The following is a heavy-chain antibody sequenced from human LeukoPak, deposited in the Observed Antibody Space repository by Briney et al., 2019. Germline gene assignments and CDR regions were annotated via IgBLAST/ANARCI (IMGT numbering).Heavy chain of an antibody. CDR1: GYTFTSYG. J-gene: IGHJ6*02. CDR3: AREFEWDTAYCGGDCYRYGMDV. V-gene: IGHV1-18*01. Sequence: ASVKVSCKASGYTFTSYGISWVRQAPGQGLEWMGWISAYNGNTNYAQKLQGRVTMTTDTSTSTAYMELRSLRSEDTAVYYCAREFEWDTAYCGGDCYRYGMDVWGQGTTVTVSS. D-gene: IGHD2-21*02. CDR2: ISAYNGNT.